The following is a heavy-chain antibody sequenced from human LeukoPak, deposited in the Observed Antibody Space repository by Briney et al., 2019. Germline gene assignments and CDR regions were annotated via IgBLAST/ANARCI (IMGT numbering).Heavy chain of an antibody. CDR2: ISGSGGST. D-gene: IGHD3-10*01. CDR1: GFTFSSYG. J-gene: IGHJ4*02. Sequence: GGTLRLSCAASGFTFSSYGMSWVRQAPGKGLEWVSAISGSGGSTYYADSVKGRFTISRDNSKNTLYLQMNSLRAEDTAVYYCAKGHYGSGSYGWFDYWGQGTLVTVSS. V-gene: IGHV3-23*01. CDR3: AKGHYGSGSYGWFDY.